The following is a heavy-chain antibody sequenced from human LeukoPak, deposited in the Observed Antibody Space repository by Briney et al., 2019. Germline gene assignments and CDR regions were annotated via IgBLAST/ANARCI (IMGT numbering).Heavy chain of an antibody. V-gene: IGHV4-39*01. CDR2: IYYSGST. D-gene: IGHD2-2*01. J-gene: IGHJ4*02. Sequence: SETLSLTCTVSGGSISSSSYYWGWIRQPPWKGLEWIGTIYYSGSTYYNPSLKSRVTISVDTSKNQFSLRLSSVTAADTAVYYCARLGCSSTSCYFPYYFDYWGQGTLVTVSS. CDR1: GGSISSSSYY. CDR3: ARLGCSSTSCYFPYYFDY.